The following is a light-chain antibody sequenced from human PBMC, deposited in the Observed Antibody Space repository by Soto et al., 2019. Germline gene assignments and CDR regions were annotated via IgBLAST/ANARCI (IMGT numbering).Light chain of an antibody. Sequence: QSVLNQPASVSGSPGQSITISCTGTSSDVGGYNYVSWYQQHPGKAPKLMIYDVSNRPSGVSNRFSGSESGNTASLTISGLQAEDEADYYCCSYTSSSTFVXGSGTKVTVL. CDR3: CSYTSSSTFV. CDR2: DVS. J-gene: IGLJ1*01. CDR1: SSDVGGYNY. V-gene: IGLV2-14*01.